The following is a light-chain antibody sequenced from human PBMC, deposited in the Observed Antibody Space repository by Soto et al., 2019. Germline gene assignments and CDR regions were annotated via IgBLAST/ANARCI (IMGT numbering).Light chain of an antibody. Sequence: QSVLTQPPSTSGTPGQRVTLSCSGTTSNIGTNYIYWLQQVPGTAPKLLIYRDDERPSGVPDRFSGSKSGTSASLAIGGLQSGDEADYYCAAWDDSLSAFVFGTGTKLTV. CDR1: TSNIGTNY. V-gene: IGLV1-47*01. CDR2: RDD. J-gene: IGLJ1*01. CDR3: AAWDDSLSAFV.